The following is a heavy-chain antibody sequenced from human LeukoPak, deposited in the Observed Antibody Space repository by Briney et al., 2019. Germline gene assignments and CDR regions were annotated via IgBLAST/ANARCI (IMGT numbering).Heavy chain of an antibody. J-gene: IGHJ4*02. Sequence: ASVKVSCKASGYTFTGYYMHWVRQAPGQGPEWMGWINPNSGGTNYAQKFQGRVTMTRDTSISTAYMELSRLRSDDTAVYYCAFSYSSGLYYFDYWGQGTLVTVSS. V-gene: IGHV1-2*02. D-gene: IGHD6-19*01. CDR2: INPNSGGT. CDR3: AFSYSSGLYYFDY. CDR1: GYTFTGYY.